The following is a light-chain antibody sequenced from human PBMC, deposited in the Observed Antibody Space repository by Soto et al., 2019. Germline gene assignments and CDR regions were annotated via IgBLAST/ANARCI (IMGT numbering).Light chain of an antibody. J-gene: IGLJ1*01. CDR1: SSNIGSNF. CDR2: RNS. V-gene: IGLV1-47*02. Sequence: QSVLTQPPSASGTPGQRVTISCSGSSSNIGSNFVYWYQQIPGTAPKLLIYRNSQRPSGVPDRFSGSKSDTSASLAISGLRSEDEADYYCAAWDDSLNDYVFGTGTKVTVL. CDR3: AAWDDSLNDYV.